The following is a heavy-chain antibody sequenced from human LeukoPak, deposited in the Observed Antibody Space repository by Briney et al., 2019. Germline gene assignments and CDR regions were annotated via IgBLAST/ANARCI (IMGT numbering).Heavy chain of an antibody. CDR2: ISGSGGST. V-gene: IGHV3-23*01. J-gene: IGHJ4*02. D-gene: IGHD3-22*01. Sequence: PGGSLRLSCAASGFTFSSYAMSWVRQAPGKGLEWVSAISGSGGSTYYADSVKGRFTISRDNSKNTLYLQMNSLRAEDTAVYYCAKTGDSSGYYSSFDYWGQGTLVTVSS. CDR3: AKTGDSSGYYSSFDY. CDR1: GFTFSSYA.